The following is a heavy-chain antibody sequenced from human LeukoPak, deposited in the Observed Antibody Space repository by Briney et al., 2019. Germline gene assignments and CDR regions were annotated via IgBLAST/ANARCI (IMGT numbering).Heavy chain of an antibody. CDR2: IYPGDSDT. J-gene: IGHJ3*02. CDR3: ARGPYSSSWYYDAFDI. V-gene: IGHV5-51*01. Sequence: GESLKISCKGSGYSFTSYWIGWVRQMPGKGLEWMGIIYPGDSDTRYSPPFQGQVTISADKSISTAYLQWSSLKASDTAMYYCARGPYSSSWYYDAFDIWGQGTMVTVSS. CDR1: GYSFTSYW. D-gene: IGHD6-13*01.